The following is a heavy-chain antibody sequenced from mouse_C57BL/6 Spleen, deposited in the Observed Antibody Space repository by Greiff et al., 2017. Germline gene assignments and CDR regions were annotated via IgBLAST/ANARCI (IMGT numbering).Heavy chain of an antibody. D-gene: IGHD1-1*01. CDR3: ARDYYPYAMDY. CDR2: KYYSGTI. CDR1: GISITTGNYR. J-gene: IGHJ4*01. V-gene: IGHV3-5*01. Sequence: EVQLQQSGPGLVKPSQTVFLTCTVTGISITTGNYRWSWIRQVPGNKLEWIGYKYYSGTITYNPSLTTRTTTTRDTPKTPFFLEMNSLTAEDTATYYCARDYYPYAMDYWGQGTSVTVSS.